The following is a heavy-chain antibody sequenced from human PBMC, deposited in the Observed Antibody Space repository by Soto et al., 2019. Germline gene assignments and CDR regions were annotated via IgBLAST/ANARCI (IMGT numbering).Heavy chain of an antibody. Sequence: QVQLVQSGAEVRKPGSSVQVSCKASGGTFYTYTFSWVRQAPGQGLEWMGSITPIYPTTNYAEKFQGRLTVTADGSTNTAYMELNSLTSEDTAVYYCARIPRYSFPTSDDLDSWGQGPLVNVSS. J-gene: IGHJ4*02. CDR3: ARIPRYSFPTSDDLDS. CDR1: GGTFYTYT. D-gene: IGHD5-18*01. V-gene: IGHV1-69*15. CDR2: ITPIYPTT.